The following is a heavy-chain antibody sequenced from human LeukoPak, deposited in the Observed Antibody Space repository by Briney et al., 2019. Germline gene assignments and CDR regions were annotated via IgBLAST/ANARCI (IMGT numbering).Heavy chain of an antibody. CDR1: GYSISSGYY. D-gene: IGHD3-10*01. J-gene: IGHJ4*02. V-gene: IGHV4-38-2*02. Sequence: SETLSLTCTVSGYSISSGYYWGWIRQPPGKGLEWIGEINHSGSTNYNPSLKSRVTISVDTSKNQFSLKLSSVTAADTAVYYCARVQYYYGSRSYYDYWGQGTLVTVSS. CDR2: INHSGST. CDR3: ARVQYYYGSRSYYDY.